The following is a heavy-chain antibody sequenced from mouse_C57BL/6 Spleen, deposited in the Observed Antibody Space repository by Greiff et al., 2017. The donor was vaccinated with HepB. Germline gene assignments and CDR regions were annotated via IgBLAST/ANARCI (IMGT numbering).Heavy chain of an antibody. D-gene: IGHD4-1*01. J-gene: IGHJ2*01. CDR2: IRNKANNHAT. Sequence: EVQGVESGGGLVQPGGSMKLSCAASGFTFSDAWMDWVRQSPEKGLEWVAEIRNKANNHATYYAESVKGRFTISRDDSKSSVYLQMNSLRAEDTGIYYCTQLLANWDVDRVFDYWGQGTTLTVSS. CDR3: TQLLANWDVDRVFDY. CDR1: GFTFSDAW. V-gene: IGHV6-6*01.